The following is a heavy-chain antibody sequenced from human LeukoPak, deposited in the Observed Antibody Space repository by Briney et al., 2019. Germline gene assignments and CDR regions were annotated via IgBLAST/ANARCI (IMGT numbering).Heavy chain of an antibody. CDR1: GYTFTSYY. Sequence: GASVKVSCKASGYTFTSYYMHWVRQAPGQGLEWMGGIIPIFGTANYAQKFQGRVTITADKSTSTAYMELSSLRSEDTAVYYCARDIHSSGCRWGQGTLVTVSS. V-gene: IGHV1-69*06. J-gene: IGHJ4*02. D-gene: IGHD2-15*01. CDR2: IIPIFGTA. CDR3: ARDIHSSGCR.